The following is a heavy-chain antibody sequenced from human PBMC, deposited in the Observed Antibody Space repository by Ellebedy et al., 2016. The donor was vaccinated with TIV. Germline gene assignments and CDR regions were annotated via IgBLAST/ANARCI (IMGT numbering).Heavy chain of an antibody. CDR3: ARGRKDDSSGYYYYYYYMDV. CDR2: IYTSGST. D-gene: IGHD3-22*01. V-gene: IGHV4-4*07. CDR1: GGSISSYY. Sequence: SETLSLXXTVSGGSISSYYWSWIRQPAGKGLEWIGRIYTSGSTNYNPSLKSRVTMSVDTSKNQFSLKLSSVTAADTAVYYCARGRKDDSSGYYYYYYYMDVWGKGTTVTVSS. J-gene: IGHJ6*03.